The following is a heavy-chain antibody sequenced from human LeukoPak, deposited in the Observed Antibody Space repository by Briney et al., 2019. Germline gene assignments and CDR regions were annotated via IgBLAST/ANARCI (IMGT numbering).Heavy chain of an antibody. J-gene: IGHJ4*02. CDR3: ARALRGSSYVLDY. Sequence: GGSLRLSCAVSGFTVSSNYMSWVRQAPRKGLEGVSVIYSDRSTYYADSVKGRFTISRDNSKNTLFLQMNSLRAEDTAVYYCARALRGSSYVLDYWGQRTLVTVSS. CDR2: IYSDRST. D-gene: IGHD5-18*01. CDR1: GFTVSSNY. V-gene: IGHV3-66*01.